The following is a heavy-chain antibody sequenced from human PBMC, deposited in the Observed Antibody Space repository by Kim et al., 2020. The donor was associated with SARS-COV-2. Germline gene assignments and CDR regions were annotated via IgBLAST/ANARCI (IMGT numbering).Heavy chain of an antibody. V-gene: IGHV3-33*01. D-gene: IGHD3-10*01. CDR2: IWYDGSNK. CDR1: GFTFSSYG. J-gene: IGHJ6*02. CDR3: AREGPTMVRSGGMDV. Sequence: GGSLRLSCAASGFTFSSYGMHWVRQAPGKGLEWVAVIWYDGSNKYYADSVKGRFTISRDNSKNTLYLQMNSLRAEDTAVYYCAREGPTMVRSGGMDVWGQGTTVTVSS.